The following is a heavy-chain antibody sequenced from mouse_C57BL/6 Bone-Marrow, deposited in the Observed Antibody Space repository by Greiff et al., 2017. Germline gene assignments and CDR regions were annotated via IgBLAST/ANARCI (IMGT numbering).Heavy chain of an antibody. CDR3: VRDSPTVSYAMDY. CDR1: GFTFNTYA. CDR2: ISSKSSNYAT. D-gene: IGHD6-1*01. J-gene: IGHJ4*01. V-gene: IGHV10-3*01. Sequence: EVQLVESGGGLVQPKGSLKLSCAASGFTFNTYAMHWVRQAPGKGLEWVARISSKSSNYATYYADSVKDRFTISRDDSQSILYLQMNNLKTEDTAMYYCVRDSPTVSYAMDYWGQGTSVTVSS.